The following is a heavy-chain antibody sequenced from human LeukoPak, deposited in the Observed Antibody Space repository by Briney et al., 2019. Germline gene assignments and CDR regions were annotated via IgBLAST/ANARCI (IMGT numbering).Heavy chain of an antibody. Sequence: GGSLRLSCAASGFAFSSYDMHWVRQAPGKGLEWVAVISYDGSDKYYVDSVKGRFTISRDNSKSTLYLQMNSLKAEDAAVYYCARAGLVVVTAKKSDAFDVWGQGTMVTVSS. J-gene: IGHJ3*01. CDR2: ISYDGSDK. D-gene: IGHD2-21*02. CDR3: ARAGLVVVTAKKSDAFDV. CDR1: GFAFSSYD. V-gene: IGHV3-30*03.